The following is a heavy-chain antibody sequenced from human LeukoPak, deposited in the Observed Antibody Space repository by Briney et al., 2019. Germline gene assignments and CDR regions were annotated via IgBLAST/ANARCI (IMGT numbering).Heavy chain of an antibody. CDR2: IYHSGST. D-gene: IGHD2-2*01. CDR3: ARESKCSSTSCYASGWFDP. Sequence: SETLSLTCSVSGGSISSYSWSWIRQPPGKGLEWIGYIYHSGSTYYNPSLKSRVTISVDRSKNQFSLKLSSVTAADTAVYYCARESKCSSTSCYASGWFDPWGQGTLVTVSS. J-gene: IGHJ5*02. CDR1: GGSISSYS. V-gene: IGHV4-30-2*01.